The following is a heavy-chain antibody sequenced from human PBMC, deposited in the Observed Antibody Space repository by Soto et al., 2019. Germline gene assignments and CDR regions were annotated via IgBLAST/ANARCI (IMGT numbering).Heavy chain of an antibody. CDR1: GFTFSSYW. D-gene: IGHD2-2*01. CDR2: IKQDGSEK. Sequence: GGSLRLSCAASGFTFSSYWMSWVRQAPGKGLEWVANIKQDGSEKYYVDSVKGRFTISRDNAKNSLYLQMNSLRAEDTAVYYCARAGPSPQGEYCSSTSCYPLDYLGQGTLVTVSS. V-gene: IGHV3-7*01. J-gene: IGHJ4*02. CDR3: ARAGPSPQGEYCSSTSCYPLDY.